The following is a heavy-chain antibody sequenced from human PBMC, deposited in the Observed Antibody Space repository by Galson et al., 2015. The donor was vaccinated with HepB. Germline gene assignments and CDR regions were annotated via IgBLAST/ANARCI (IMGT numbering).Heavy chain of an antibody. D-gene: IGHD6-13*01. Sequence: SVKVSCKASGGTFSSYPISWVRQAPGQGLEWMGRIIPILGIANYAQKFQGRVTITADKSTSTAYMELSSLRSEDTAVYYCARHSSSWLGAITYGMDVWGQGTTVTVSS. V-gene: IGHV1-69*02. CDR3: ARHSSSWLGAITYGMDV. J-gene: IGHJ6*02. CDR2: IIPILGIA. CDR1: GGTFSSYP.